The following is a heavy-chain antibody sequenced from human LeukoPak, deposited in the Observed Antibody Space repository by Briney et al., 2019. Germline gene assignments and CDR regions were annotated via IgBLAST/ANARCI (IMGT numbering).Heavy chain of an antibody. CDR3: ARGREEQTRYYDILTGYWTRTEDNWFDP. CDR2: INPNSGGT. D-gene: IGHD3-9*01. J-gene: IGHJ5*02. Sequence: GASVKVSCKASGYTFTGYYMHWVRQAPGQGLEWMGWINPNSGGTNYAQKFQGRVTMTRDTSISTAHMELSRLRSDDTAVYYCARGREEQTRYYDILTGYWTRTEDNWFDPWGQGTLVTVSS. CDR1: GYTFTGYY. V-gene: IGHV1-2*02.